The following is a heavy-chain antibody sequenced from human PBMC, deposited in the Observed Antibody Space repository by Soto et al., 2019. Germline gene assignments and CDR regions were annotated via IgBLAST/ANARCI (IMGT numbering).Heavy chain of an antibody. Sequence: QVQLVQSGAEVKKPGSSVKVSCKASGGTFSSYTISWVRQAPGQGLEWMGRIIPILGIADYAQKFQGRVTITADKSTSTAYMELNSLRPEDTAVYYCAREQVILGTYGMDVWGQGTTVTVSS. CDR2: IIPILGIA. CDR3: AREQVILGTYGMDV. D-gene: IGHD2-15*01. J-gene: IGHJ6*02. V-gene: IGHV1-69*08. CDR1: GGTFSSYT.